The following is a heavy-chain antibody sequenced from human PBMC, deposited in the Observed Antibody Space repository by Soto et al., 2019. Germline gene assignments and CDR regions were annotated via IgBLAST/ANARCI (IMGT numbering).Heavy chain of an antibody. CDR3: ASGGDACSGGSCYLWFDP. CDR1: GYTFTSYD. V-gene: IGHV1-8*01. J-gene: IGHJ5*02. D-gene: IGHD2-15*01. CDR2: MNPNSGNT. Sequence: ASVKVSCKASGYTFTSYDINWVRQATGQGLERMGWMNPNSGNTGYVQKFQGRVTMTRNTSISTAYMDLSSLRSEDTAVYYCASGGDACSGGSCYLWFDPWAQGTLVTVSS.